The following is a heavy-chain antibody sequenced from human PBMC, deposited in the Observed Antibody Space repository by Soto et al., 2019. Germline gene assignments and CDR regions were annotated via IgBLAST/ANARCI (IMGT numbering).Heavy chain of an antibody. J-gene: IGHJ4*02. V-gene: IGHV1-18*01. CDR1: GYTFTDYG. CDR2: ISAKNGNT. CDR3: ARDPPETPSDY. Sequence: QVQLVQSGADVKKPGASVKVSCKASGYTFTDYGISWVRQAPGQGLEWMGWISAKNGNTNLGQKFRGRVTLTTDTSTSTVYRELRSLTPDDTAVYYCARDPPETPSDYWGQGTLVTVSS.